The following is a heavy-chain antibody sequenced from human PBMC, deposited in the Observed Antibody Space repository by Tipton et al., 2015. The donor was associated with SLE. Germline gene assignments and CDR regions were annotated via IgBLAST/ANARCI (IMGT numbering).Heavy chain of an antibody. Sequence: SLRLSCSASGFIFSDSAVHWVRQASGKGLEWVGRIRGKGNNYATAYATSVKGRFTVSRDDSKNTAYLQMHSLKTDDTAVYYCTRVLGGEGSYFYYGMDVWGPGTTVTVS. CDR1: GFIFSDSA. CDR2: IRGKGNNYAT. D-gene: IGHD3-10*01. CDR3: TRVLGGEGSYFYYGMDV. V-gene: IGHV3-73*01. J-gene: IGHJ6*02.